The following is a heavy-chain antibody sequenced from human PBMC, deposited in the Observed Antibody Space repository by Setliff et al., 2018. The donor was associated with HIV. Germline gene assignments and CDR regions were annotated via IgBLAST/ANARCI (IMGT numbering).Heavy chain of an antibody. D-gene: IGHD3-10*01. CDR1: GFTFSSYW. Sequence: GGSLRLSCAASGFTFSSYWMSWVRQAPGKGLEWVANIKQDGSEKYYVDSVKGRFTISRDNAKNSLYLQMNSLRAEDTAVYYCAREVLRGGDDAFGLWGRGTVVTVSS. J-gene: IGHJ3*01. V-gene: IGHV3-7*01. CDR2: IKQDGSEK. CDR3: AREVLRGGDDAFGL.